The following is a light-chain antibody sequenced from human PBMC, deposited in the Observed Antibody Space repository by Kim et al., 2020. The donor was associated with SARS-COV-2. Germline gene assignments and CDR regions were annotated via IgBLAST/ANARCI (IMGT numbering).Light chain of an antibody. CDR2: KVS. V-gene: IGKV2-30*02. J-gene: IGKJ2*01. CDR1: QSLVHSDGNTY. CDR3: MQGTHWPPYT. Sequence: DVMMTQSPLSLPVTLGQPASISCRSSQSLVHSDGNTYLNWFQQRPGQSTRRLIYKVSNRDSGVPDRFSGSGSGTDFTLKISRVEAEDVGVYYCMQGTHWPPYTFGQGTKLEI.